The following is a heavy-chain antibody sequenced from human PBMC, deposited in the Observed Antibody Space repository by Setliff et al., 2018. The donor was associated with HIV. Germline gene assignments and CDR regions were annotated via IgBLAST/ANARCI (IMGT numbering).Heavy chain of an antibody. CDR3: ASRVYYYDSSGYLREEGFDP. Sequence: PSETLSLPCTLSGGSISNSRYYWNWIRQPPGKGLEWIGSIYYSGSTYYNPSLKSRVTISVDTSKNQFSLKLSSVTAADAAVYYCASRVYYYDSSGYLREEGFDPWGQGTLVTV. J-gene: IGHJ5*02. CDR1: GGSISNSRYY. CDR2: IYYSGST. D-gene: IGHD3-22*01. V-gene: IGHV4-39*01.